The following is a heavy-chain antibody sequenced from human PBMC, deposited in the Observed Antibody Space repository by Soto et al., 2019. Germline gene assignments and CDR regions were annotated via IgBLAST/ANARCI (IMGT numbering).Heavy chain of an antibody. CDR1: GGSFSGYY. Sequence: QVQLQQWGAGLLKPSETLSLTCAVYGGSFSGYYWSWIRQPPGKGLEWMGEINHSGSTNYNPSLKSPVTISVDTSKNQFSLKLSSVTAADTAVYYCARDFQPHNYDYIWGSYRYVDYFDYWGQGTLVTVSS. CDR3: ARDFQPHNYDYIWGSYRYVDYFDY. D-gene: IGHD3-16*02. CDR2: INHSGST. V-gene: IGHV4-34*01. J-gene: IGHJ4*02.